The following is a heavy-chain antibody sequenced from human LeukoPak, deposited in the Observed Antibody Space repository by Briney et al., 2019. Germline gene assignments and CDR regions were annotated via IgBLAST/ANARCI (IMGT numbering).Heavy chain of an antibody. CDR3: ARVATICCDGMDV. J-gene: IGHJ6*02. CDR2: ISSSSSYI. D-gene: IGHD5-24*01. V-gene: IGHV3-21*01. Sequence: GGSLRLSCAASGFTFSSYSMNWVRQAPGKGLEWVSSISSSSSYIYYADSVKGRFTISRDNAKNSLYLQMNSLRAEDTAVYYCARVATICCDGMDVWGRGTTVTVSS. CDR1: GFTFSSYS.